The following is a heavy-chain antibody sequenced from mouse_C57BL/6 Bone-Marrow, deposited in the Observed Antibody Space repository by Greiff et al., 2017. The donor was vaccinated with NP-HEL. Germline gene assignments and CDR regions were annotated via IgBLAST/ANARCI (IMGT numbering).Heavy chain of an antibody. CDR2: INPNNGGT. Sequence: VQLQQSGPELVKPGASVKIPCKASGYTFTDYNMDWVKQSHGKSLEWIGDINPNNGGTIYNQKFKGKATLTVDKSSSTAYMELRSLTSEDTAVYDGARGGAGTAGFDYWGQGTTLTVSA. D-gene: IGHD4-1*01. J-gene: IGHJ2*01. V-gene: IGHV1-18*01. CDR3: ARGGAGTAGFDY. CDR1: GYTFTDYN.